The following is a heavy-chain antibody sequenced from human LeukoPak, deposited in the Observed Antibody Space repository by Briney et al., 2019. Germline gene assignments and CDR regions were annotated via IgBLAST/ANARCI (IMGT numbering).Heavy chain of an antibody. CDR3: AKDRAQQLVLDF. V-gene: IGHV3-23*01. CDR1: GFTFSSYA. CDR2: IIGSGSST. Sequence: GGSLTLSCAASGFTFSSYAMSWVRQAPGDGLEWVSAIIGSGSSTYYADSVKGRFTISRDNSKNTLFLQMNSLRAEDTAVYYCAKDRAQQLVLDFWGQGTLVTVSS. D-gene: IGHD6-13*01. J-gene: IGHJ4*02.